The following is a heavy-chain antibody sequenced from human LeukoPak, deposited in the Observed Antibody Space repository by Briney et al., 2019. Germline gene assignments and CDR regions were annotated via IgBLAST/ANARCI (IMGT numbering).Heavy chain of an antibody. D-gene: IGHD1-26*01. CDR3: ARVGWELLAAAFDI. V-gene: IGHV4-34*01. J-gene: IGHJ3*02. CDR2: INHRGST. Sequence: SETLSLTCAVYGGSFGGYYWSWIRRPPGKGLEWIGEINHRGSTNYNPSLKSRVTISVDTSKNQFSLKLSSVTAADTAVYYCARVGWELLAAAFDIWGQGTMVTVSS. CDR1: GGSFGGYY.